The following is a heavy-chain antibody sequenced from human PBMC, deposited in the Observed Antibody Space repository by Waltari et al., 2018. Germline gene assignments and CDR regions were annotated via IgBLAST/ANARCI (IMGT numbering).Heavy chain of an antibody. CDR3: AKDTPPAYYYDSSGYSPSWYFDL. J-gene: IGHJ2*01. Sequence: EVQLVESGGGLVQPGRSLRLSCAASGFTFDAYAMHWVRPAPGKGLEWVSGISWNSGSIGYADSVKGRFTISRDNAKNSLYLQMNSLRAEDTALYYCAKDTPPAYYYDSSGYSPSWYFDLWGRGTLVTVSS. V-gene: IGHV3-9*01. CDR2: ISWNSGSI. CDR1: GFTFDAYA. D-gene: IGHD3-22*01.